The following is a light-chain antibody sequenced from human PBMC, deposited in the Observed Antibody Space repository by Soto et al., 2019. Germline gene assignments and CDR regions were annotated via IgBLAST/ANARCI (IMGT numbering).Light chain of an antibody. CDR1: SSDIGNYNY. J-gene: IGLJ1*01. CDR3: CSYAGSFIFV. Sequence: QSALTQPRSVSGCPGQSVTISCTGTSSDIGNYNYVSWYQQYPGKAPKLIIYDVSKRPSGIPDRFFGSKFGNTASLTISGLQAEDAAAYYCCSYAGSFIFVFGTGTKVTVL. V-gene: IGLV2-11*01. CDR2: DVS.